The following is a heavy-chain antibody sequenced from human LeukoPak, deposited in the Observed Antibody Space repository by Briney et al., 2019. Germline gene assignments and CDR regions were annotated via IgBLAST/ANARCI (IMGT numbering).Heavy chain of an antibody. CDR3: ARMGSSWYSNY. Sequence: GGSLRLSCAASGFTFSSYSMNWVRQAPGKGLEWVSYISSSSTIYYADSVKGRFTISRDNSKNTLYLQMNSLRAEDTAVYYCARMGSSWYSNYWGQGTLVTVSS. D-gene: IGHD6-13*01. CDR1: GFTFSSYS. CDR2: ISSSSTI. J-gene: IGHJ4*02. V-gene: IGHV3-48*04.